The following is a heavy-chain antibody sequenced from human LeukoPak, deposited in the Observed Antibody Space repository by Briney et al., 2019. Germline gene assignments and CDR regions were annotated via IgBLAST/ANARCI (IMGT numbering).Heavy chain of an antibody. J-gene: IGHJ4*02. V-gene: IGHV4-39*07. Sequence: SETLSLTCTVSGGSISSSSYYWGWIRQPPGKGLEWIGSIYYSGSTYYNPSLKSRVTISVDTSKNQFSLKLSSVTAADTAVYYCARDPRALYYYGSGSYPLDYWGQGTLVTVSS. CDR3: ARDPRALYYYGSGSYPLDY. CDR1: GGSISSSSYY. D-gene: IGHD3-10*01. CDR2: IYYSGST.